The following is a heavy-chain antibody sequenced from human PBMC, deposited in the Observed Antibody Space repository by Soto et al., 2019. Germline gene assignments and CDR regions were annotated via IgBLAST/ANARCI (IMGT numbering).Heavy chain of an antibody. CDR2: INAGNGNT. D-gene: IGHD6-19*01. Sequence: SVKVSYKPSGYTLTSYAMHWVRQAPGQRLEWMGWINAGNGNTKYSQKFQGRVTITRDTSASTAYMELSSMRSEDTAVYYCARDQRSGQWLDYYYYGMDVWGQGTTVTVSS. J-gene: IGHJ6*02. CDR1: GYTLTSYA. V-gene: IGHV1-3*01. CDR3: ARDQRSGQWLDYYYYGMDV.